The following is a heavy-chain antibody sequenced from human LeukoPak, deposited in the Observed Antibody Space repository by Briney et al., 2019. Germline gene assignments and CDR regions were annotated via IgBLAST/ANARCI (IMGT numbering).Heavy chain of an antibody. Sequence: GGSLRLSCAASGFTFSNYGMHWVRQAPGKGLEWLAAIFYDGSKQHYADTVKGRFIISRDNSKNTVYLQVNSLTAQDTAVYYCARIAVAAFDYWGQGTLVTVCS. CDR3: ARIAVAAFDY. CDR2: IFYDGSKQ. CDR1: GFTFSNYG. V-gene: IGHV3-33*01. J-gene: IGHJ4*02. D-gene: IGHD6-19*01.